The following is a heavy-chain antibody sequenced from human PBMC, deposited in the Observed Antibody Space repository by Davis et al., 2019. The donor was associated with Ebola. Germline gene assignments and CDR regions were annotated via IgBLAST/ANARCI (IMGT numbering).Heavy chain of an antibody. CDR3: ARGYYLLEY. V-gene: IGHV4-34*01. CDR1: GGSFSGHY. J-gene: IGHJ4*01. CDR2: INHSGST. Sequence: SETLSLTCAVYGGSFSGHYWSWIRQPPGKVLEWIGEINHSGSTHYNPSLKSRVTLSVDTSKNQFSLKVNSVTAADTAMYYCARGYYLLEYWGHGRLVTVSS. D-gene: IGHD1-26*01.